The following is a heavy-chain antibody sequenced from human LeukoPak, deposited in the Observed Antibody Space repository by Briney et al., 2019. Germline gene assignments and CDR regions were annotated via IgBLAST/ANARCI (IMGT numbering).Heavy chain of an antibody. V-gene: IGHV4-34*01. CDR1: GGSFSGYY. CDR2: INHSGST. CDR3: ARGSVRALY. J-gene: IGHJ4*02. Sequence: PSETLSLTCAVYGGSFSGYYWSWIRQPPGKGLEWIGEINHSGSTNYNQSLKSRVTISVDTSKNQFSLKLSSVTAADTAVYYCARGSVRALYGGQGTLVTVSS. D-gene: IGHD4-17*01.